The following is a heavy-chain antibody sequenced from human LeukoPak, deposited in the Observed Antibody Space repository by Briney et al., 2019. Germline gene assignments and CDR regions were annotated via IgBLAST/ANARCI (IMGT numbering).Heavy chain of an antibody. CDR2: ISYDGSNK. Sequence: GRSLRLSCAASGFTFSSYAMHWVRQAPGKGLEWVAVISYDGSNKYYADSVKGRFTISRDNSKNTLYLQMNSLRAEDTAVYYCAKDFLDEGDYWGQGTLVTVSS. J-gene: IGHJ4*02. CDR1: GFTFSSYA. D-gene: IGHD1-1*01. V-gene: IGHV3-30-3*01. CDR3: AKDFLDEGDY.